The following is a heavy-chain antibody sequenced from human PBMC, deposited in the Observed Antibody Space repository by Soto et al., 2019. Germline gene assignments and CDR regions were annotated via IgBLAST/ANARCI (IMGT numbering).Heavy chain of an antibody. CDR3: ARQDTAMVYDAFDI. CDR1: GYSFTSYW. D-gene: IGHD5-18*01. V-gene: IGHV5-51*01. Sequence: VESLKISCNGSGYSFTSYWIGWVRQMPGKGLEWMGIIYPGDSDTRYSPSFQGQVTISADKSISTAYLQWSSLKASDTAMYYCARQDTAMVYDAFDIWGQGTMVTVSS. CDR2: IYPGDSDT. J-gene: IGHJ3*02.